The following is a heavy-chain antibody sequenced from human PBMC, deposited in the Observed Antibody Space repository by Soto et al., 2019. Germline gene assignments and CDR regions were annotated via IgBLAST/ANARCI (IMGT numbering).Heavy chain of an antibody. CDR3: ARDLGGWPDY. D-gene: IGHD6-19*01. V-gene: IGHV1-3*01. J-gene: IGHJ4*02. CDR2: INAGNGNT. Sequence: GASVKVSCKASGYTFTSYAIHWVRQAPGQRFEWMGWINAGNGNTKYSQKFQDRVTITRDTSASTAYMELSSLRFEDTAVYYCARDLGGWPDYWGQGTLVTVSS. CDR1: GYTFTSYA.